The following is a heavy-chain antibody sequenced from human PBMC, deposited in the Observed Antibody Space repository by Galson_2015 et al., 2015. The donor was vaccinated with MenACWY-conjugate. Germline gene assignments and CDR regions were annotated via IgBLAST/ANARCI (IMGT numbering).Heavy chain of an antibody. CDR3: AKDLVKNYEMLTGYFSD. CDR1: GFPFSTYG. J-gene: IGHJ4*02. CDR2: ISDSGRTT. V-gene: IGHV3-23*01. Sequence: SLRLSCAASGFPFSTYGMGWVRQAPGKGLEWVSTISDSGRTTYYADAVQGRFTISRDNSKNKVFLQMNSLRAEDAAAYYCAKDLVKNYEMLTGYFSDWGQGALVTVSS. D-gene: IGHD3-9*01.